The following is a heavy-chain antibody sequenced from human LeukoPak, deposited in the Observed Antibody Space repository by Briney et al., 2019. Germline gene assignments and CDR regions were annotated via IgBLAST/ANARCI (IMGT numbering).Heavy chain of an antibody. J-gene: IGHJ4*02. CDR2: FSGGVSTT. V-gene: IGHV3-23*01. CDR1: GFTFNSYA. Sequence: GGSLRLSCVASGFTFNSYAMSWVRQAPGKGLECVSTFSGGVSTTWHADSVRGRFTISRDNSKNTVYLQMNSLRAEDTAVYYCAKASRSSCGGAFCYHFDSWGPGTLITVS. CDR3: AKASRSSCGGAFCYHFDS. D-gene: IGHD2-21*01.